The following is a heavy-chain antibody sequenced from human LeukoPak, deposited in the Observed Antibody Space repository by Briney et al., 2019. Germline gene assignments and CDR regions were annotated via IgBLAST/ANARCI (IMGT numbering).Heavy chain of an antibody. J-gene: IGHJ3*02. CDR2: IYYSGST. Sequence: SETLSLTCTVSGGSISSSSYYWGWIRQPPEKGLEWIGSIYYSGSTYYNPSLKSRVTISVDTSKNQFSLKLSSVTAADTAVYYCAKDKVVVVAATRRVDAFDIWGQGTMVTVSS. D-gene: IGHD2-15*01. CDR3: AKDKVVVVAATRRVDAFDI. CDR1: GGSISSSSYY. V-gene: IGHV4-39*07.